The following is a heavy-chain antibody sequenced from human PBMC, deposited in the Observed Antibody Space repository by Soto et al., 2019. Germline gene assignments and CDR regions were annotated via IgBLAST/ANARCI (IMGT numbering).Heavy chain of an antibody. CDR1: GFTYNTSW. Sequence: EAQLVASGGGSVQPGGSLRLSCVAFGFTYNTSWMNWVRQARGKGLEWVYSTEPDGRQNYYLDSVTGRFTISRDNAKSSLSRQLDSLRVEDTAVYYWARDREYKCFDLWGPGTLVTVTS. J-gene: IGHJ5*02. CDR3: ARDREYKCFDL. CDR2: TEPDGRQN. V-gene: IGHV3-7*01.